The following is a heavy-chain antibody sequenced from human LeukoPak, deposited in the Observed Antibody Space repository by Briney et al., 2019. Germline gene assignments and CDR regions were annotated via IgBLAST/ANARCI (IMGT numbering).Heavy chain of an antibody. V-gene: IGHV3-21*01. CDR2: ISSSSSYI. J-gene: IGHJ4*02. D-gene: IGHD3-22*01. Sequence: GGSLRLSCAASGFTFSSYSMNWVRQAPGKGLEWVSSISSSSSYIYYADSVKGRLTISRDNAKNSLYPQMNSLRAEDTAVYYCARGPYYYDSSGYPFDYWGQGTLVTVSS. CDR3: ARGPYYYDSSGYPFDY. CDR1: GFTFSSYS.